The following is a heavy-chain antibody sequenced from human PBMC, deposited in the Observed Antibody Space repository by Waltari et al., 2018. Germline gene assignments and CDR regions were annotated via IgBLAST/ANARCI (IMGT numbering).Heavy chain of an antibody. J-gene: IGHJ6*02. CDR3: GKDKPGYYGSGSYYFYGGMDV. CDR1: GFSFDDYA. V-gene: IGHV3-9*01. Sequence: EVQLVESGGGLVQPGRSLRLSCVASGFSFDDYAMHWVRQAPGKGRGWVSGINWNGNTKGYAESVKGRFTVSRDNAKNSLYLQMNNLRPEDTALYYCGKDKPGYYGSGSYYFYGGMDVWGQGTTVTVSS. CDR2: INWNGNTK. D-gene: IGHD3-10*01.